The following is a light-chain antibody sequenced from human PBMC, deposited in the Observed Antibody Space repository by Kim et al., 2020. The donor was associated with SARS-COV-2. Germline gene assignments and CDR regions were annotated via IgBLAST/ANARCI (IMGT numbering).Light chain of an antibody. CDR1: NIGSKS. V-gene: IGLV3-21*04. Sequence: PEKTARSTCGGKNIGSKSVHWYQQKPGQAPVLVIYYDSDRPSGIPERFSGSNSGNTATLTISRVEAGDEADYYCQVWDSSSDHYWVFGGGTKLTVL. J-gene: IGLJ3*02. CDR2: YDS. CDR3: QVWDSSSDHYWV.